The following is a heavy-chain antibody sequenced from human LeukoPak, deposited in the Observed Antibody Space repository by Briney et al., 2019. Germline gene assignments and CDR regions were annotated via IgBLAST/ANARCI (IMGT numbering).Heavy chain of an antibody. J-gene: IGHJ4*02. V-gene: IGHV3-23*01. CDR3: AKRSDYGGNSNYFDS. CDR1: GFTFSSYG. Sequence: GGSLRLSCAASGFTFSSYGMSWVRQAPGKGLEWVSALSRSGGDTYYADSVKGRFTISRDNSKNTLYLQMNSLRVEDTAVYYCAKRSDYGGNSNYFDSWGQGTLVTVSS. D-gene: IGHD4-23*01. CDR2: LSRSGGDT.